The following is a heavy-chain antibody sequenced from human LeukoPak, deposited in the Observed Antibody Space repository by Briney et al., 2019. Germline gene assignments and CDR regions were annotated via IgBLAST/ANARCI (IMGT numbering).Heavy chain of an antibody. CDR1: GFTFSSYG. CDR3: ARDQGFGESYYYYSGMDV. V-gene: IGHV3-30*02. J-gene: IGHJ6*02. CDR2: IRYDGTNK. Sequence: GGSLRLSCAASGFTFSSYGMHWVRPAPGKGLECVGFIRYDGTNKYYADSVKGRFTISRDNSKNSLYLQMNSLRAEDTAVYYCARDQGFGESYYYYSGMDVWGQGTTVTVSS. D-gene: IGHD3-10*01.